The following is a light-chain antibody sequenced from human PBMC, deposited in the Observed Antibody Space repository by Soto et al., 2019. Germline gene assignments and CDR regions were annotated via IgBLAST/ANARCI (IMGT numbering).Light chain of an antibody. V-gene: IGLV2-23*01. J-gene: IGLJ2*01. CDR2: EGS. CDR3: WSYAGGDVV. Sequence: QSALTQPASVSGSPGQSITISCTGTSSDIGSYNLVSWYQQQPGKAPKLMIYEGSKRPSGVSNRFSGSKSGTTLSMTSSGLEAEDEADYCCWSYAGGDVVFGGGTKLTVL. CDR1: SSDIGSYNL.